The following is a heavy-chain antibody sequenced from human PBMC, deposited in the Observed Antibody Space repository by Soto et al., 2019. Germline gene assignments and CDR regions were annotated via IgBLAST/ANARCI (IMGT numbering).Heavy chain of an antibody. D-gene: IGHD3-22*01. CDR3: ARGDPYYYDSSGYGTFDY. J-gene: IGHJ4*02. Sequence: GGSLRLSCAASGFTFSSYAMHWVRQAPGKGLEWVAVISYDGSNKYYADSVKGRSTISRDNSKNTLYLQMNSLRAEDTAVYYCARGDPYYYDSSGYGTFDYWGQGTLVTVSS. CDR2: ISYDGSNK. CDR1: GFTFSSYA. V-gene: IGHV3-30-3*01.